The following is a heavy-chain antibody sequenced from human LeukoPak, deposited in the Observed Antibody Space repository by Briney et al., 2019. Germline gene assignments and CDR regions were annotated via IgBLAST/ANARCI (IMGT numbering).Heavy chain of an antibody. V-gene: IGHV3-23*01. D-gene: IGHD6-13*01. CDR3: AKAYRSRSSSWYYAFDY. CDR2: ISGSGGST. CDR1: GFTFSSYA. J-gene: IGHJ4*02. Sequence: GGSLRLSRAASGFTFSSYAMSWVRQAPGKGLEWVSAISGSGGSTYYADSVKGRFTISRDNSKNTLYLQMNSLRAEDTAVYYCAKAYRSRSSSWYYAFDYWGQGTLVTVSS.